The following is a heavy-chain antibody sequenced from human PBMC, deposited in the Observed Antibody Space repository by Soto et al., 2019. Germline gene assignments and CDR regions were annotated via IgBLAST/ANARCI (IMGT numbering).Heavy chain of an antibody. CDR2: INPISGGT. J-gene: IGHJ6*02. V-gene: IGHV1-2*02. Sequence: ASVKVSCKASGYPFTGPYIYWVRQAPGQGLEWMGCINPISGGTEFAEKFQGRVTVTRDTSIRTVFLELNSLTSDDTGVYFCARDFRTYSHGVDXWSQGTAVTVS. CDR3: ARDFRTYSHGVDX. D-gene: IGHD4-4*01. CDR1: GYPFTGPY.